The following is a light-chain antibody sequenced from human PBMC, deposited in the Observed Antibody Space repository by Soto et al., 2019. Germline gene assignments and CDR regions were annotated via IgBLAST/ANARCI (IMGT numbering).Light chain of an antibody. V-gene: IGKV3-20*01. CDR3: QQYGSSPFT. Sequence: EIVLTQSPGTLSLSPGERATLSCRANQSISSNYLAWYQQKPGQPPRLLIYGASSRATGIPDRFSGSGSGTDFTLTIGRLEPEDFAVYYCQQYGSSPFTFGPGTKVDIK. CDR1: QSISSNY. CDR2: GAS. J-gene: IGKJ3*01.